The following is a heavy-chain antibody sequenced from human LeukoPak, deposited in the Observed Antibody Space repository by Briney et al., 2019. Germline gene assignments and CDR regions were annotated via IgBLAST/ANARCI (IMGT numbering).Heavy chain of an antibody. J-gene: IGHJ3*02. Sequence: SETLSLTCTVSGGSISSGGDYWSWIRQHPGKGLEWIGYISYSGTTYYSPSLQSRITISLDTSKNQFSLELSSVTAADTAVYYCARAAWRGSNSRDAFDIWGLGTVVTVSS. CDR2: ISYSGTT. CDR3: ARAAWRGSNSRDAFDI. D-gene: IGHD4-23*01. CDR1: GGSISSGGDY. V-gene: IGHV4-31*03.